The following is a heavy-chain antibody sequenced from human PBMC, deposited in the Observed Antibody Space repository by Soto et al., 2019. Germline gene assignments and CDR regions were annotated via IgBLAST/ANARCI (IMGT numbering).Heavy chain of an antibody. CDR2: ISGSGGST. J-gene: IGHJ4*02. CDR3: ATGGVF. V-gene: IGHV3-53*01. Sequence: EVQLVESGGGLIQPGGSLRLSCAASGFTVSSNYMSWVRQAPGKGLEWVSVISGSGGSTYYADSVKGRFTISRDNSKNTLYLQMNSLRAEDTALYYCATGGVFWGQGGLVTVSS. D-gene: IGHD3-10*01. CDR1: GFTVSSNY.